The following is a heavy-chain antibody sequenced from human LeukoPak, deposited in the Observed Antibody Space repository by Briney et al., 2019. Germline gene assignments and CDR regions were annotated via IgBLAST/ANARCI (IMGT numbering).Heavy chain of an antibody. J-gene: IGHJ6*03. CDR3: ARTSRGTFGYMDV. D-gene: IGHD2-2*01. CDR1: GGSFSGYY. Sequence: SETLSLTCAVYGGSFSGYYWSWIRQPPGKGLEWIGEINHSGSTNYNPSLKSRVTISVDTSKNQFSLKLSSVTAADTAVYYCARTSRGTFGYMDVWGKGTTVTVSS. V-gene: IGHV4-34*01. CDR2: INHSGST.